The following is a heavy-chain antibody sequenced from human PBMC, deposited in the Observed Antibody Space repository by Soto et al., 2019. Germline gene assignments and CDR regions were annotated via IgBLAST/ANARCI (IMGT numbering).Heavy chain of an antibody. CDR2: IYHSGST. CDR1: GGSISSSHW. Sequence: QVQLQESGPGLVKPSGTLSLTCAVSGGSISSSHWWSWVRQPPGKGLEWVGEIYHSGSTNYNPSLKSRVTISVDKSKNQFSLMLRSVTAADTAVYYCAPKQWLQPGWFDPWGQGTLVTVSS. CDR3: APKQWLQPGWFDP. J-gene: IGHJ5*02. V-gene: IGHV4-4*02. D-gene: IGHD6-19*01.